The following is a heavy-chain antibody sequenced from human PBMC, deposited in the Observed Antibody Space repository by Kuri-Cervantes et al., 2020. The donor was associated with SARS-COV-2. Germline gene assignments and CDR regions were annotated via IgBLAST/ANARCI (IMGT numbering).Heavy chain of an antibody. CDR1: GGTFSSYA. J-gene: IGHJ4*02. V-gene: IGHV1-69*10. D-gene: IGHD1-7*01. CDR2: IIPILGTA. Sequence: SVKVSCKASGGTFSSYAISWVRQAPGQGLEWMGGIIPILGTANYAQKFQGRVTITADKYTSTAYMELSSLRSEDAAVYYCARAKGTLGFFDYWGQGTLVTVSS. CDR3: ARAKGTLGFFDY.